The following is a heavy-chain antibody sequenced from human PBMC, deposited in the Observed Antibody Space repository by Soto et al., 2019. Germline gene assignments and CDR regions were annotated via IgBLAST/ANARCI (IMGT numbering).Heavy chain of an antibody. CDR2: IYYSGST. Sequence: SETLSLTCTVSGGSISSSSYYWGWIRQPPGKGLEWIGSIYYSGSTYYNPSLKSRVTISVDTSKNQFSLKLSSVTAADTAVYYCARKGIQNLFDYWGQGTLVTVSS. CDR1: GGSISSSSYY. D-gene: IGHD5-18*01. CDR3: ARKGIQNLFDY. J-gene: IGHJ4*02. V-gene: IGHV4-39*01.